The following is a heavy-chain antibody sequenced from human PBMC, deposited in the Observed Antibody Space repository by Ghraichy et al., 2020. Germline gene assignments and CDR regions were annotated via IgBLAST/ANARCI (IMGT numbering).Heavy chain of an antibody. D-gene: IGHD3-9*01. CDR3: AGSLRYFDWLPTQDAFDI. CDR1: GGSISSYY. V-gene: IGHV4-59*08. Sequence: SETLSLTCTVSGGSISSYYWSWIRQPPGKGLEWIGYIYYSGSTNYNPSLKSRVTISVDTSKNQFSLKLSSVTAADTAVYYCAGSLRYFDWLPTQDAFDIWGQGTMVTVSS. J-gene: IGHJ3*02. CDR2: IYYSGST.